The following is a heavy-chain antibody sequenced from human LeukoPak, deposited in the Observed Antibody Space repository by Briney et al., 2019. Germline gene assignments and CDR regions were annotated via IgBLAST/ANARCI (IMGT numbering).Heavy chain of an antibody. CDR2: IYTSGST. CDR3: ARRGSQVSFDY. J-gene: IGHJ4*02. D-gene: IGHD3-16*01. V-gene: IGHV4-4*09. Sequence: SETLSLTCTVSGGSISSYYWSWIRQPPGKGLEWIGNIYTSGSTNYNPSLKSRVTISVDTSKNQFSLKLSSVTAADTAGYYCARRGSQVSFDYWGQGTLVTVSS. CDR1: GGSISSYY.